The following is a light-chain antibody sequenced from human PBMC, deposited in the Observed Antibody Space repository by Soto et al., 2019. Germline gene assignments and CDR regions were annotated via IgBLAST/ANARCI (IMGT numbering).Light chain of an antibody. CDR1: QSVRSNY. V-gene: IGKV3-20*01. J-gene: IGKJ2*01. CDR2: AAS. Sequence: EIVLTQSPGTLSLSPGERATLSCRASQSVRSNYLAWYQHRPGQAPRLLIYAASRRATGIPDRFSGGGSGTDFTLTISRLEPEDSATYYCQQSYSIPVTFGQGTKVDIK. CDR3: QQSYSIPVT.